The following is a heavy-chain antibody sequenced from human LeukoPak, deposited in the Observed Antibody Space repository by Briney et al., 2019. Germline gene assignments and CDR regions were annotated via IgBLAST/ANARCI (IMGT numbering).Heavy chain of an antibody. D-gene: IGHD3-22*01. Sequence: PSETLSFTCTVSGGSISSGGYYWSWIRQHPGKGLEWIGYIYYSGSTYYNPSLKSRVTISVDTSKNQFSLKLSSVTAADTAVYYCARETIYDSSVEYFDYWGQGTLVTVSS. CDR3: ARETIYDSSVEYFDY. CDR1: GGSISSGGYY. V-gene: IGHV4-31*03. CDR2: IYYSGST. J-gene: IGHJ4*02.